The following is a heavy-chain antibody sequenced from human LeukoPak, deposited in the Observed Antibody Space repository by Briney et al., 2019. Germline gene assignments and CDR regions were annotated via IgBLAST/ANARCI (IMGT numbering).Heavy chain of an antibody. V-gene: IGHV4-34*01. CDR2: INHSGST. J-gene: IGHJ6*02. D-gene: IGHD6-19*01. CDR1: GGSFSGYY. Sequence: SETLSLTCAVYGGSFSGYYWSWIRQPPGKGLEWIGEINHSGSTNYNPSLKSRVTISVDTSKNQFSLKLSSVTAADTDVYYCARVMRGSSGWSPYYYYYGMDVWGQGTTVTVSS. CDR3: ARVMRGSSGWSPYYYYYGMDV.